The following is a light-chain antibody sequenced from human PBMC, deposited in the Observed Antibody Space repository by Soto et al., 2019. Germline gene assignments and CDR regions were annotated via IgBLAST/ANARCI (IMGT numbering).Light chain of an antibody. CDR1: SSNIGSNY. Sequence: QSALTQPPSASGTPGQRVTISCSGSSSNIGSNYVYWYQQLPGTAPKLLIYRNNQRPSGVPDRFSGSKSGTSASLAISGLRSEDEADDYCAAWDDSLSGHVVFGGGTKLTVL. V-gene: IGLV1-47*01. CDR3: AAWDDSLSGHVV. CDR2: RNN. J-gene: IGLJ2*01.